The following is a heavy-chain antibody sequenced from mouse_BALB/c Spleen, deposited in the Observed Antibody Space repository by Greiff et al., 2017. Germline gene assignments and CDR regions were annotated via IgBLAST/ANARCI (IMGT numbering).Heavy chain of an antibody. CDR1: GFTFSSYA. Sequence: EVKLVESGGGLVKPGGSLKLSCAASGFTFSSYAMSWVRQTPEKRLEWVASISSGGSTYYPDSVKGRFTISRDNARNILYLQMSSLRSEDTAMYYCARGIHYYGYWYFDVWGAGTTVTVSS. CDR2: ISSGGST. D-gene: IGHD1-2*01. J-gene: IGHJ1*01. V-gene: IGHV5-6-5*01. CDR3: ARGIHYYGYWYFDV.